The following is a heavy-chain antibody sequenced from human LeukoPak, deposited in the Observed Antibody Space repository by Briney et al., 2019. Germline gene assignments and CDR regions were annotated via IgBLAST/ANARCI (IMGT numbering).Heavy chain of an antibody. CDR1: GGSISSYY. CDR2: IYTSGST. CDR3: ARDQRWSGYDSGWSWFDP. J-gene: IGHJ5*02. D-gene: IGHD5-12*01. Sequence: SETLSLTCTVSGGSISSYYLSWIRQPAGKGLEWIGRIYTSGSTNYNPSLKSRVTMSVDTSKNQFSLKLSSVTAADTAVYYCARDQRWSGYDSGWSWFDPWGQGTLVTVSS. V-gene: IGHV4-4*07.